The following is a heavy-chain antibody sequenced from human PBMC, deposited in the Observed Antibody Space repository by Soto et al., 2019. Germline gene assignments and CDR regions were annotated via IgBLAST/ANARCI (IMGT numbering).Heavy chain of an antibody. CDR2: IYYSGST. J-gene: IGHJ5*02. D-gene: IGHD3-22*01. CDR3: ARDREYYYDSSGYNWFDP. CDR1: GGSISSGDYY. V-gene: IGHV4-30-4*01. Sequence: SETLSLTCTVSGGSISSGDYYWSWIRQPPGKGLEWIGYIYYSGSTYYNPSLKSRVTISVDTSKNQFSLKLSSVTAADTAVYYCARDREYYYDSSGYNWFDPWGQGTLVTVSS.